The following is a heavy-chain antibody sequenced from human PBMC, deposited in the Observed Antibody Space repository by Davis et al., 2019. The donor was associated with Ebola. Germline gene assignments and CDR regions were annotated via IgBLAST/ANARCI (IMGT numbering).Heavy chain of an antibody. CDR3: AREDGYSYGNYYYYYGMDV. CDR1: GYTFTSYY. CDR2: INPNSGGT. D-gene: IGHD5-18*01. J-gene: IGHJ6*02. Sequence: ASVKVSCKASGYTFTSYYMHWVRQAPGQGLEWMGWINPNSGGTNYAQKFQGWVTMTRDTSISTAYMELSRLRSDDTAVYYCAREDGYSYGNYYYYYGMDVWGQGTTVTVSS. V-gene: IGHV1-2*04.